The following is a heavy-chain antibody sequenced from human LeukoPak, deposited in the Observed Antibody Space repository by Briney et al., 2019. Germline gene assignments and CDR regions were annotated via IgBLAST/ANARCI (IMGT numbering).Heavy chain of an antibody. J-gene: IGHJ4*02. CDR1: GFTFSSYA. Sequence: GGSLRLSSAASGFTFSSYAMSWVRQAPGKGLEWVSAISGSGGSTYYADSVKGRFTISRDNSKNTLYLQMNSLRAEDTAVYYCAKDSSWYLNFDYWGQGTLVTVSS. D-gene: IGHD6-13*01. CDR2: ISGSGGST. CDR3: AKDSSWYLNFDY. V-gene: IGHV3-23*01.